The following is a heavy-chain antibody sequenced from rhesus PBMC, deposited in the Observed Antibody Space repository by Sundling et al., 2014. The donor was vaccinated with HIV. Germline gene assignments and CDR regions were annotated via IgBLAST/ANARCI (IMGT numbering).Heavy chain of an antibody. CDR2: FSWDGDST. J-gene: IGHJ4*01. CDR1: GFTFDDYA. D-gene: IGHD3-9*01. Sequence: EVQLVESGGSVVQPGGSLRLSCAASGFTFDDYAMHWVRQAPGKGLEWVSGFSWDGDSTYYADSVKGRFTISRDNAKNSLYLQMDSLRPEDTALYYCARDRAPDDYGYYSPFDYWGQGVLVTVSS. CDR3: ARDRAPDDYGYYSPFDY. V-gene: IGHV3-67*01.